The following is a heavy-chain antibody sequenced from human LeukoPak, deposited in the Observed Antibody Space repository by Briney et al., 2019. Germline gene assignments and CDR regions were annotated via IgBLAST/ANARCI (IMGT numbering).Heavy chain of an antibody. J-gene: IGHJ4*02. V-gene: IGHV1-2*02. CDR3: ARVLPSDY. Sequence: ASVKVSCKASGYTFTGYYIHWVRQAPGQGLEWMGWINPNSGDTNYAQKFQGRVTITSDTSISTAYMELTRLDSDDTAFYYCARVLPSDYWGQGTLVTVSS. CDR2: INPNSGDT. CDR1: GYTFTGYY.